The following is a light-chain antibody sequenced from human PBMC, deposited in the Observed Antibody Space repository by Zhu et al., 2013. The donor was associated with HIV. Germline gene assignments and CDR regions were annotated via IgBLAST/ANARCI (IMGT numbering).Light chain of an antibody. V-gene: IGKV2-28*01. CDR2: LGS. CDR1: QSLLHSNGYNY. Sequence: DIVMTQSPLSLLVTPGEPASISCRSSQSLLHSNGYNYLDWYLQKPGQSPQLLIYLGSNRASGVPARFSGSGSGRDFTLTITRLEPDDFAVYYCQQYGASPFTFGPGTRVDF. CDR3: QQYGASPFT. J-gene: IGKJ3*01.